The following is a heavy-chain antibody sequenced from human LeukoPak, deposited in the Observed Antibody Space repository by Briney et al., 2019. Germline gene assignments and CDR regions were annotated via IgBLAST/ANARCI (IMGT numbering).Heavy chain of an antibody. J-gene: IGHJ5*02. Sequence: GGSLRLSCAASGFTFDDYAMHWVRQAPGKGLEWVSGISWNSGSIGYADSVKGRFTISRDNAKNSLYLQMNSLRAEDSGVYYCGRWGVNAGLDRWGQGTLVIVSS. D-gene: IGHD3-10*01. CDR3: GRWGVNAGLDR. CDR1: GFTFDDYA. V-gene: IGHV3-9*01. CDR2: ISWNSGSI.